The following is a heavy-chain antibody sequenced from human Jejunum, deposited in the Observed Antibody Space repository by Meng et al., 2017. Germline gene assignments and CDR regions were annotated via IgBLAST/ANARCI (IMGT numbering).Heavy chain of an antibody. D-gene: IGHD2-15*01. CDR2: ISLSGSP. CDR3: ARHGAAPYFDD. Sequence: QVRLQEAGPGLVTPSGTLSLTCAVYGGPISSSSWWSWVCQPPGKGLECIGEISLSGSPSYNPSLRTRVTISIDTSRNQFSLSLSSVTAADTAVYYCARHGAAPYFDDWGQGSLVTVSS. J-gene: IGHJ4*02. CDR1: GGPISSSSW. V-gene: IGHV4-4*02.